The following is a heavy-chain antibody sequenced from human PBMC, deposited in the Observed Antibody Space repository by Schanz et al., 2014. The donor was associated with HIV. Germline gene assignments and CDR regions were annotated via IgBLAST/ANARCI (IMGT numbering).Heavy chain of an antibody. J-gene: IGHJ4*02. CDR3: ATDLSSSWFFDN. V-gene: IGHV3-21*01. CDR2: ITSSSSYI. CDR1: VSRFSFSDFA. Sequence: EVQLLESGGGLVQPGGSLRLSCAVSVSRFSFSDFAMSWVRQAPGKGLEWVSSITSSSSYIYYADSVKGRFSVSRDNAKNSLYLQMNSLRAEDTAVYFCATDLSSSWFFDNWGQGTLVTVSS. D-gene: IGHD6-13*01.